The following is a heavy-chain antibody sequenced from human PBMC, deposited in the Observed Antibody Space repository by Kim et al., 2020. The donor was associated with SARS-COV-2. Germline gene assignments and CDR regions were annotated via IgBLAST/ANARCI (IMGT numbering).Heavy chain of an antibody. Sequence: SETLSLTCTVSGGSISSGGYYWSWIRQHPGKGLEWIGYIYYSGSTYYNPSLKSRVTISVDTSKNQFSLKLSSVTAADTAVYYCARAPDISYYGMDVWGQGTTVTVSS. D-gene: IGHD2-21*01. CDR2: IYYSGST. V-gene: IGHV4-31*03. J-gene: IGHJ6*02. CDR3: ARAPDISYYGMDV. CDR1: GGSISSGGYY.